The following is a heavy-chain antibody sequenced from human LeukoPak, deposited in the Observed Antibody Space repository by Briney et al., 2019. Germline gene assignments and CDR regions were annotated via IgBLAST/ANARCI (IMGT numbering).Heavy chain of an antibody. CDR3: ARDGPSNSGSWFDP. V-gene: IGHV3-48*04. J-gene: IGHJ5*02. CDR2: ISSSSSTI. D-gene: IGHD4-23*01. CDR1: GFTFSSYS. Sequence: PGGSLRLSCAASGFTFSSYSMNWVRQAPGKGLEGVSYISSSSSTIYYADSVKGRFTISRDNAKTSLYLQMNSLRAEDTAVYYCARDGPSNSGSWFDPWGQGTLVTVSS.